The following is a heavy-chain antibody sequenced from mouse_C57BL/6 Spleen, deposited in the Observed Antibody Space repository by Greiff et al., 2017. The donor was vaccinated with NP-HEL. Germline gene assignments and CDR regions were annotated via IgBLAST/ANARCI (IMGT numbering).Heavy chain of an antibody. CDR2: IDPETGGT. J-gene: IGHJ3*01. CDR1: GYTFTDYE. V-gene: IGHV1-15*01. Sequence: VQLQQSGAELVRPGASVTLSCKASGYTFTDYEMHWVKQTPVHGLEWIGAIDPETGGTAYNQKFKGKAILTADKSSSTAYMELRSLTSEESAVYYCTSNWDAWFAYWGQGTLVTVSA. D-gene: IGHD4-1*01. CDR3: TSNWDAWFAY.